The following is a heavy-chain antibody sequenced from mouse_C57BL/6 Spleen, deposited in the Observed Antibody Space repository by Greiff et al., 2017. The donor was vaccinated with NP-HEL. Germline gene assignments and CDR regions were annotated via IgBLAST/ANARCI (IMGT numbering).Heavy chain of an antibody. J-gene: IGHJ4*01. D-gene: IGHD2-5*01. CDR1: GYTFTSYW. Sequence: QVQLQQPGAELVMPGASVKLSCKASGYTFTSYWMHWVKQRPGQGLEWIGEIDPSDSYTNYNQKFKGKSTLTVDKSSSTAYMQLSSLTSEDSAVYYCARVAYYSNSYAMDYWGQGTSVTVSS. V-gene: IGHV1-69*01. CDR3: ARVAYYSNSYAMDY. CDR2: IDPSDSYT.